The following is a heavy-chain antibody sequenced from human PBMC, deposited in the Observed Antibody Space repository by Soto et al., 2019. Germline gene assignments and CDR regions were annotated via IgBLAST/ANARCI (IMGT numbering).Heavy chain of an antibody. CDR3: ARGRVASSVTCSAH. Sequence: ASVKVSCKASGYTFSTYYIHWVRQAPGQGLEWMGIINPSGGGTTYAQKFQGRVTMTRDMSTSTVYMELSSLRSEDTAVYFCARGRVASSVTCSAHWGQGTLVTVSS. CDR1: GYTFSTYY. D-gene: IGHD2-15*01. J-gene: IGHJ4*02. CDR2: INPSGGGT. V-gene: IGHV1-46*01.